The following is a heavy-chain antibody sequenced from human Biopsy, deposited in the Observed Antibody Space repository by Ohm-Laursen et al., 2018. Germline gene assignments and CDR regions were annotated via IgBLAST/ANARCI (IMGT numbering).Heavy chain of an antibody. CDR1: GYTFAGYY. J-gene: IGHJ6*02. D-gene: IGHD3-9*01. V-gene: IGHV1-2*02. CDR3: ARVPAYPSIDGYYGLDL. CDR2: INPNSGNA. Sequence: SVKVSCKASGYTFAGYYLHWVRQAPGHGLEWVGWINPNSGNANYAQSFQGRLTVTRDTSISTAYMELTSLTFDDTAIYYCARVPAYPSIDGYYGLDLWGQGTAVIVSS.